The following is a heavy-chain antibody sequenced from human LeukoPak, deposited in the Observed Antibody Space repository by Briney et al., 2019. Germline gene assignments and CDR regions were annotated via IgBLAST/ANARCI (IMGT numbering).Heavy chain of an antibody. D-gene: IGHD3-10*01. CDR2: INHSGST. CDR3: ASRITMARGVTDINWFDP. V-gene: IGHV4-34*01. CDR1: GGSFSGYY. Sequence: SETLSLTCAVYGGSFSGYYWSWIRQPPGKGLEWIGEINHSGSTNYNPSLKSRVTISVDTSKNQFSLKLSSVTAADTAVYYCASRITMARGVTDINWFDPWGQGTLVTVSS. J-gene: IGHJ5*02.